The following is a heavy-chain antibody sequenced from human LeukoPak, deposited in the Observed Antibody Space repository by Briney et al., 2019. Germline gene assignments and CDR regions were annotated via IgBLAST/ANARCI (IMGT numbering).Heavy chain of an antibody. CDR2: IYSDGST. J-gene: IGHJ4*02. V-gene: IGHV3-53*01. CDR1: GFIFSSYA. Sequence: GGSLRLSCAASGFIFSSYAMSWVRQAPGKGLEWVSVIYSDGSTKYADSVKARFTISRDNSKNTVYLQMNSLRVEDTAVYYCARATLDNWGQGTLVTVSS. CDR3: ARATLDN.